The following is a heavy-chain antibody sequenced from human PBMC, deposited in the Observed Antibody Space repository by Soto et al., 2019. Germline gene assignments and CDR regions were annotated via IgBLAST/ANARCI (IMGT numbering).Heavy chain of an antibody. CDR1: GGSISSSNW. D-gene: IGHD6-6*01. V-gene: IGHV4-4*02. Sequence: LSLTCAVSGGSISSSNWWIWVRQPPGKGLEWIGEIYHSGSTNYNPSLKSRVTISVDKSKNQFSLKLSSVTAADTAVYYCARVMGLYSSSGEGYYYGMDVWGQGTTVTVSS. CDR3: ARVMGLYSSSGEGYYYGMDV. J-gene: IGHJ6*02. CDR2: IYHSGST.